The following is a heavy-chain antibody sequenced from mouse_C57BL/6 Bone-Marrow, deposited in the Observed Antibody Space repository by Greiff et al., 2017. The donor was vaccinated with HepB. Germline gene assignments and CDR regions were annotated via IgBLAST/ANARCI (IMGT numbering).Heavy chain of an antibody. D-gene: IGHD1-1*01. CDR3: ARSAPYGSSYWYFDV. J-gene: IGHJ1*03. CDR1: GYTFTDYN. Sequence: VQLQQSGPELVKPGASVKMSCKASGYTFTDYNMHWVKQSHGKSLEWIGYINPNNGGTSYNQKFKGKATLTVNKSSSTAYMELRSLTSEDSAVYYCARSAPYGSSYWYFDVWGTGTTVTVSS. CDR2: INPNNGGT. V-gene: IGHV1-22*01.